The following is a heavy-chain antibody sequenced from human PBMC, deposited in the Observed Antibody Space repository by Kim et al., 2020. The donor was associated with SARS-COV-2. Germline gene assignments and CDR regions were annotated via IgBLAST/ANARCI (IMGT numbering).Heavy chain of an antibody. V-gene: IGHV4-38-2*02. CDR1: GYSISSGYY. CDR2: IYHSGST. CDR3: ARDGSGSYYNLLHYGMDV. D-gene: IGHD3-10*01. Sequence: SETLSLTCTVSGYSISSGYYWGWIRQPPGKGLEWIGSIYHSGSTYYNPSLKSRVTISVDTSKNQFSLKLSSVTAADTAVYYCARDGSGSYYNLLHYGMDVWGQGTTVTVSS. J-gene: IGHJ6*02.